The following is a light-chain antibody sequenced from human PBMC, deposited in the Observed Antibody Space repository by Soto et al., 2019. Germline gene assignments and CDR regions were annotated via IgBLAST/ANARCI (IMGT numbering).Light chain of an antibody. J-gene: IGKJ4*01. Sequence: EIVLTQSPATLSLSPGERATLSCRASQSISSNLGWYQQKPGQAPRLLIYDASNRATGIPARFSGSGSGTDFTLTISSLEPEDFAVYYCQQRSNWLLTFGGGTKVEIK. CDR2: DAS. V-gene: IGKV3-11*01. CDR1: QSISSN. CDR3: QQRSNWLLT.